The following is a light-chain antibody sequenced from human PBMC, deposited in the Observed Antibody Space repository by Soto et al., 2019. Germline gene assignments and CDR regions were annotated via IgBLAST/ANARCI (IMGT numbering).Light chain of an antibody. J-gene: IGKJ4*01. CDR3: QHSDSTPLT. Sequence: DIPMTQSPSSLSASVGDRVTITCRASQSISSYLNWYPQKPGKAPKLLIYAASRLQSGFPSRFSGSGSGTDFTLTISSLQPEDFATYCSQHSDSTPLTFGGGTKVAIK. CDR1: QSISSY. V-gene: IGKV1-39*01. CDR2: AAS.